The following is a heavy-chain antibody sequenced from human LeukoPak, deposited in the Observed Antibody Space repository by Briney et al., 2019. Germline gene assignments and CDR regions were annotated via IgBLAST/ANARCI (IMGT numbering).Heavy chain of an antibody. CDR2: MNSDGSSR. Sequence: GGSLRLSCAASGFTLSSYWMHWVRQAPGKGLVWVSRMNSDGSSRTYADSAKGRFTISRDNGKNSLYLQMNSLRAEDTAVYYCARQVGAIPWYWGQGTLVTVSS. CDR3: ARQVGAIPWY. D-gene: IGHD1-26*01. J-gene: IGHJ4*02. CDR1: GFTLSSYW. V-gene: IGHV3-74*01.